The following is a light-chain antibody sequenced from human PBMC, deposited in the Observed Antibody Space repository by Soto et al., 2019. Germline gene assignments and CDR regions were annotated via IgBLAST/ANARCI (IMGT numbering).Light chain of an antibody. CDR2: KAS. Sequence: DIQMTQSPSTLSGSAGERVTISCRASQTISSWLAWYQQKPGKAPKLLIYKASTLKSGVPSRFSGSGSGTEFTLTISSLEPDDFATYYCQHYNSYPETFGQGTKVDIK. CDR3: QHYNSYPET. V-gene: IGKV1-5*03. CDR1: QTISSW. J-gene: IGKJ1*01.